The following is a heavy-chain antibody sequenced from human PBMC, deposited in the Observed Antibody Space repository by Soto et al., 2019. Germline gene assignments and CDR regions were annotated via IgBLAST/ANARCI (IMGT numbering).Heavy chain of an antibody. Sequence: ASVKVSCKASGYTFTSYDINWVRQATGQGLEWMGWMNPNSGNTGYAQKFQGRVTMTRNTSISTAYMELSSLRSEDTAVYYCARCFHGDYGDDYWGQGTLVTVSS. D-gene: IGHD4-17*01. CDR1: GYTFTSYD. CDR3: ARCFHGDYGDDY. J-gene: IGHJ4*02. V-gene: IGHV1-8*01. CDR2: MNPNSGNT.